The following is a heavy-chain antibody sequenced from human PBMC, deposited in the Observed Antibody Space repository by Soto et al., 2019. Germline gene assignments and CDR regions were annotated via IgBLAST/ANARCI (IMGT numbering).Heavy chain of an antibody. CDR1: GFTFSSYS. CDR2: ISSSSSYI. Sequence: GGSLRLSCAASGFTFSSYSMNWVRQAPGKGLEWVSSISSSSSYIYYADSVKGRFTISRDNAKNSLYLQMNSLRAEDTAVYYCARAEGGSGSYSISDYYYYGMDVWGQGTTVTVSS. CDR3: ARAEGGSGSYSISDYYYYGMDV. D-gene: IGHD3-10*01. J-gene: IGHJ6*02. V-gene: IGHV3-21*01.